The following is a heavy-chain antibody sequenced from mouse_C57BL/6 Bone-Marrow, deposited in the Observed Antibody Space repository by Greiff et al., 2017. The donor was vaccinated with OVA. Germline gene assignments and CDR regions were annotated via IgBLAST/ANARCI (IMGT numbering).Heavy chain of an antibody. CDR2: LAPEPVAT. CDR1: GFNIKDDY. V-gene: IGHV14-4*01. D-gene: IGHD2-1*01. J-gene: IGHJ2*01. Sequence: VQLQQSGAELVRPGASVKLSCTASGFNIKDDYMHFVTQRPEQGLALIFCLAPEPVATASASKFQGKATITADTSSNTAYLQLSSLTSEDTAVYYFTSYGNFDYWGQGTTLTVSS. CDR3: TSYGNFDY.